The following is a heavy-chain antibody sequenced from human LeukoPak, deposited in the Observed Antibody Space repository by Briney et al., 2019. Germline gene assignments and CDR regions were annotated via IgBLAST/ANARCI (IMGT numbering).Heavy chain of an antibody. J-gene: IGHJ4*02. Sequence: NPSETLSLTCTVSGDSISSSYWSWIRQAAGKGLEWIGRMYSSGTIKYNPSLKSRVTMSVDTSKNQFSLKLNSVTATDTAVYYCARHPFSTSSIDYWGQGTLVTVSP. CDR2: MYSSGTI. CDR1: GDSISSSY. D-gene: IGHD6-6*01. V-gene: IGHV4-4*07. CDR3: ARHPFSTSSIDY.